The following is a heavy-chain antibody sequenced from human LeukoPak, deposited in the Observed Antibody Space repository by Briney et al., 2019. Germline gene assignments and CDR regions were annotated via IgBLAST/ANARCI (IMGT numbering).Heavy chain of an antibody. J-gene: IGHJ6*03. CDR2: IIPIFGTA. CDR1: GGTFSSYA. D-gene: IGHD2-2*01. Sequence: SVKVSCKASGGTFSSYAISWVRQAPGQGLEWMGGIIPIFGTANYAQKFQGRVTITTDESTSTAYMELSSLRSEDTTVYYRAREQLGYCSSTSCYAGGYMDVWGKGTTVTVSS. V-gene: IGHV1-69*05. CDR3: AREQLGYCSSTSCYAGGYMDV.